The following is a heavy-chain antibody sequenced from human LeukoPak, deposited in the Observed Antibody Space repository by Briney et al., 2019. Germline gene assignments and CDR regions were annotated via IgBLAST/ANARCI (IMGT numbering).Heavy chain of an antibody. J-gene: IGHJ4*02. V-gene: IGHV3-23*01. CDR2: ISGSGGST. CDR1: GFTFSSYA. Sequence: GGSLRLSCAASGFTFSSYAMNWVRQAPGKGLEWVSAISGSGGSTYYADSVKGRFTISRDNSKNTLYLQMNSLRAEDTAVYYCAKEGSDGSGWYSEYWGQGTLVTVSS. D-gene: IGHD6-19*01. CDR3: AKEGSDGSGWYSEY.